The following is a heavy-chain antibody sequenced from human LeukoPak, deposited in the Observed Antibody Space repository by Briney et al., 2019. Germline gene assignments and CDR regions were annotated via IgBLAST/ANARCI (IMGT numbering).Heavy chain of an antibody. CDR2: IKSKTDGGTT. D-gene: IGHD3-22*01. CDR1: GFTFNNYD. J-gene: IGHJ3*02. Sequence: GGSLRLSCATSGFTFNNYDMHWVRQAPGKGPEWVGRIKSKTDGGTTDYAAPVKGRFTISRDDSKNTLYLQMNSLKTEDTAVYYCTTDLTIVVVPNAFDIWGQGTMVTVSS. CDR3: TTDLTIVVVPNAFDI. V-gene: IGHV3-15*01.